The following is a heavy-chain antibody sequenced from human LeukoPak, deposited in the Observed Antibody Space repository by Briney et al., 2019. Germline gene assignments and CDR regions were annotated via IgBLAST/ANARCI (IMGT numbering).Heavy chain of an antibody. D-gene: IGHD6-19*01. J-gene: IGHJ4*02. V-gene: IGHV3-23*01. CDR1: GITFSSYS. CDR3: ATEGLQWLYVFDY. Sequence: PGGSLRLSCAASGITFSSYSMNWVRQAPGKGLEWVSAISGSGGSTYYADSVKGRFTISRDNSKNTLYLQMNSLRAEDTAVYYCATEGLQWLYVFDYWGQGTLVTVSS. CDR2: ISGSGGST.